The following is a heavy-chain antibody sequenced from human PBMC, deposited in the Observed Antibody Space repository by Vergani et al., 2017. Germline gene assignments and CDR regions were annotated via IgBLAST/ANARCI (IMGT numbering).Heavy chain of an antibody. CDR3: AKVCGSTSCPYGGGAFDV. V-gene: IGHV3-30*18. J-gene: IGHJ3*01. D-gene: IGHD2-2*01. CDR2: ISYDGDTT. Sequence: QVQMVESGGGVVQPGRSLRLSCAVSGFRFSDYGMHWVRQAPGRGLEWVALISYDGDTTYYEDSVKGRFTISRDNSKNTLYLQMTDLRAEDTATYYCAKVCGSTSCPYGGGAFDVWGHGTMVTVSS. CDR1: GFRFSDYG.